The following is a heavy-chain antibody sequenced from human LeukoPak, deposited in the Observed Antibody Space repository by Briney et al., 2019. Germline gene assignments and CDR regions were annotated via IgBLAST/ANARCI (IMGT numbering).Heavy chain of an antibody. V-gene: IGHV3-15*01. CDR1: GFTFANAW. J-gene: IGHJ3*01. CDR2: IKPKTEGGTI. Sequence: GGSLRLSCAASGFTFANAWMSWVRQAPGKGLEWVARIKPKTEGGTIDYAAPVKGRFTISRDDSKNTLYLQMNSLKIEDTALYYCTTGRATWGQGTMATVSS. CDR3: TTGRAT.